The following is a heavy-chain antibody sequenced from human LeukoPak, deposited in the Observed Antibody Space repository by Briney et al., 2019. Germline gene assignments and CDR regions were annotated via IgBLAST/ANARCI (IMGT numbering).Heavy chain of an antibody. D-gene: IGHD3-22*01. Sequence: GGSLRLSCAASGFTFSSYEMNWVRQAPGKGQEWVSYISSNGSTIYYADSVKGRFTISRDNAKNSLYLQMNSLRAEDTAVYYCAREGKYYYDSSADYWGQGTLVTVSS. CDR3: AREGKYYYDSSADY. J-gene: IGHJ4*02. V-gene: IGHV3-48*03. CDR2: ISSNGSTI. CDR1: GFTFSSYE.